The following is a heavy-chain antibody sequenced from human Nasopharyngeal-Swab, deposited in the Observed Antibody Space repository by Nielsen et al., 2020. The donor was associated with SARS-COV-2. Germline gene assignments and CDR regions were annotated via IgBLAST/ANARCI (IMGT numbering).Heavy chain of an antibody. CDR3: ASASPVFDY. J-gene: IGHJ4*02. Sequence: GESLKISCAASGFTFSSYAMHWVRQAPGKGLEWVAVISYDGSNKYYADSVKGRFTISRDNSKNTLYLQMNSLRAEDTAVYYCASASPVFDYWGQGTLVTVSS. CDR1: GFTFSSYA. CDR2: ISYDGSNK. V-gene: IGHV3-30-3*01.